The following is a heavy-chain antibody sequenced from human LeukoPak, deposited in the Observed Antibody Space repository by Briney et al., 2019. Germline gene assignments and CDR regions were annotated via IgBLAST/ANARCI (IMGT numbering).Heavy chain of an antibody. V-gene: IGHV4-59*01. CDR3: ARAPGYSSSWHDY. D-gene: IGHD6-13*01. CDR1: GGSISSYY. J-gene: IGHJ4*02. CDR2: IYYSGST. Sequence: SETMSLTCTVYGGSISSYYWSWIRQPPGKGLEWIGYIYYSGSTNYNPSLKSRVTISVGTSKNQFSLKRSSVTAADTAVYYCARAPGYSSSWHDYWGQGTLVTVSS.